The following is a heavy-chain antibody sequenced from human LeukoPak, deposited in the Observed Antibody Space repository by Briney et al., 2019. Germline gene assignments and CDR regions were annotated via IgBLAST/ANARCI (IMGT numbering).Heavy chain of an antibody. J-gene: IGHJ4*02. CDR1: GGSISSYY. Sequence: SETLSLTCTVSGGSISSYYWSWIRQPAGKGLEWIGRIYTSGSSNYNPSLKSRVTMSVDTSKNQFSLKLSSVTAADTAVYYCAREGGARSSGWFFGWGQGTLVTVSS. D-gene: IGHD6-19*01. CDR3: AREGGARSSGWFFG. V-gene: IGHV4-4*07. CDR2: IYTSGSS.